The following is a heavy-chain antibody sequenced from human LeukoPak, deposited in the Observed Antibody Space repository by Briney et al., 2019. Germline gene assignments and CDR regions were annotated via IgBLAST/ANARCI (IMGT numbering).Heavy chain of an antibody. J-gene: IGHJ4*02. V-gene: IGHV3-7*01. D-gene: IGHD3-22*01. CDR2: IKQDGSEK. CDR3: ARDTYYYDSSGYPSDY. CDR1: GFTFSSYW. Sequence: GGSLRLSRAASGFTFSSYWMSWVRQAPGKGLEWVANIKQDGSEKYYVDSVKGRFTISRDNAKNSLYLQMNSLRAEDTAVYYCARDTYYYDSSGYPSDYWGQGTLVTVSS.